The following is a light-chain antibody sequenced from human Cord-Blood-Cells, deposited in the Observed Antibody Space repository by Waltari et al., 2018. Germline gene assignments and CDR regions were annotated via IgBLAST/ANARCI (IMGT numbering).Light chain of an antibody. Sequence: EIVMTQSPATLSVSPGERATLSCRASQRVSSNLAWYQQKPGQAPGLLIYGASTSATGIPARFSGSGSGTEFTLTISSLQSEDFAVYYCQQYNNWPFFTFGPGTKVDIK. J-gene: IGKJ3*01. CDR2: GAS. CDR3: QQYNNWPFFT. V-gene: IGKV3-15*01. CDR1: QRVSSN.